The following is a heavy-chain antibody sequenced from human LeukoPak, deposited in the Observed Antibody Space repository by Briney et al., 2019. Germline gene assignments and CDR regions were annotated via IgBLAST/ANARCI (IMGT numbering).Heavy chain of an antibody. Sequence: SETLSLTCTVSGGSISSYYWSWIRQPPGKGLEWIGYIYYSGSTNYNPSLKSRVTISVDTSKNQFSLKLSSVTAADTAVYYCARGGTSYYDFWSGYYTSYFDYWSQGTLVTVSS. D-gene: IGHD3-3*01. CDR3: ARGGTSYYDFWSGYYTSYFDY. CDR2: IYYSGST. V-gene: IGHV4-59*01. CDR1: GGSISSYY. J-gene: IGHJ4*02.